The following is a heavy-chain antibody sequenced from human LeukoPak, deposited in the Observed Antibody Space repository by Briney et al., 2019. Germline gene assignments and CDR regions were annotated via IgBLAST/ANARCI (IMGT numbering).Heavy chain of an antibody. J-gene: IGHJ6*02. V-gene: IGHV4-30-2*01. Sequence: SETLSLTCAVSGGSISSGGYSWSWIRQPPGKGLEWIGYIYHSGSTYYNPSLKSRVTISVDRSKNQFSLKLSSVTAADTAVDYCARGGTTGYGMDVWGQGTTVTVSS. CDR2: IYHSGST. CDR1: GGSISSGGYS. CDR3: ARGGTTGYGMDV. D-gene: IGHD4-17*01.